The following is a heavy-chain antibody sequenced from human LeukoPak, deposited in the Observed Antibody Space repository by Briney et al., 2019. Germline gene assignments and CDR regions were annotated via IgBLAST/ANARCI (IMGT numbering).Heavy chain of an antibody. Sequence: PGGSLRLSCAASGFTFSSYAMGWVRQAPGKGLEWVSAISGSGGSTYYADSVKGRFTISRDNSKNTLYLQMNSLRAEDTAVYYCETDLYQPLFTQDFDYWGQGTLVTVSS. CDR1: GFTFSSYA. J-gene: IGHJ4*02. CDR3: ETDLYQPLFTQDFDY. V-gene: IGHV3-23*01. CDR2: ISGSGGST. D-gene: IGHD2-2*01.